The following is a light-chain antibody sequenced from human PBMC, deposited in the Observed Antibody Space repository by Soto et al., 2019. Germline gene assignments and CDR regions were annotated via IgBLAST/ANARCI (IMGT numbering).Light chain of an antibody. J-gene: IGKJ2*01. V-gene: IGKV1-39*01. Sequence: DIQMTQSPSSLSASFGDRVTLTCRASQNIDTYLNWYQQKPGTAPKLLMYAASSLHSGVPSRVSGSGSGTDCTLIISSFQPEDLATYYCQQRHTTPYTSGQRTKLDI. CDR2: AAS. CDR1: QNIDTY. CDR3: QQRHTTPYT.